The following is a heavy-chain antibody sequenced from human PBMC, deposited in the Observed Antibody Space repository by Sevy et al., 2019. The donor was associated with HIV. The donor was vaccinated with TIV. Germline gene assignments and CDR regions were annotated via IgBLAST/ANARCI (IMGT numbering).Heavy chain of an antibody. Sequence: GGSLRLSCAASGFTFSNAWMSWVRQAPGKGLEWVGRIKSKTDGGTTDYAAPLKGRFTISRDDSKNTLYLQMNSLKTVDRVVYYCTTQGGGSSYSGNDFDIWGQGTMVTVSS. V-gene: IGHV3-15*01. CDR2: IKSKTDGGTT. D-gene: IGHD6-25*01. J-gene: IGHJ3*02. CDR1: GFTFSNAW. CDR3: TTQGGGSSYSGNDFDI.